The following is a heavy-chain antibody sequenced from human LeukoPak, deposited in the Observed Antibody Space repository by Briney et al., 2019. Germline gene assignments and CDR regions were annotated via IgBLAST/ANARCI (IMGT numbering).Heavy chain of an antibody. D-gene: IGHD3-3*01. CDR1: GGSISSGSYY. CDR2: IYTSGST. J-gene: IGHJ5*02. Sequence: SETLSLTCTVSGGSISSGSYYWSWIRQPAGKGLEWIGRIYTSGSTKYNPSLKSRVTISVDTSKNQFSLKLSSVTAADTAVYYCAREPHVLRFLEWLNWFDPWGQGTLVTVSS. V-gene: IGHV4-61*02. CDR3: AREPHVLRFLEWLNWFDP.